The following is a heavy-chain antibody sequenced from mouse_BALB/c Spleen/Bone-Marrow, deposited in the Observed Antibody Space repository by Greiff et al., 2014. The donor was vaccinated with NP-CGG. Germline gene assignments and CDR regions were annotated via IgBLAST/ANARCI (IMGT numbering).Heavy chain of an antibody. V-gene: IGHV1S29*02. Sequence: VQLQQSGPELVKPGASVKISCKASGYTFTDYNMHWVKQSHGKSLEWIGYIYPYNGGTGYNQKFKSKATLTVDNSPSTAYMELRSLTSEDPAVYYCARLGRDYWGQGTTLTVSS. CDR2: IYPYNGGT. CDR3: ARLGRDY. J-gene: IGHJ2*01. CDR1: GYTFTDYN. D-gene: IGHD4-1*01.